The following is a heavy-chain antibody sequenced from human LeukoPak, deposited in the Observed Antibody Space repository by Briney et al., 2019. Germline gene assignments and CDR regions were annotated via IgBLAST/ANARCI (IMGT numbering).Heavy chain of an antibody. CDR2: IYYSGST. CDR3: PRDRCSGGSCHSDY. Sequence: SETLSLTCTVSGGSMSSYYWSWIRQPPGKGLEWIGYIYYSGSTNYNPSLKSRVTISVDTSKNQFSLELSSVTAADTAVYYCPRDRCSGGSCHSDYWGQGTLVTVSS. V-gene: IGHV4-59*01. D-gene: IGHD2-15*01. J-gene: IGHJ4*02. CDR1: GGSMSSYY.